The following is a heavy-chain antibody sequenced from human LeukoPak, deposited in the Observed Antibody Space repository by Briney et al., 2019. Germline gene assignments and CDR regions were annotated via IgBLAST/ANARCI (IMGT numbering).Heavy chain of an antibody. Sequence: SETLSLTCPVSGGSITTSRYYWGRIRQSPGKGLEWIGSVYYFTNAYYSPSLMSRDTISIDRSKKRLSLNLASVTARDTAIYYCGTHKEGSYFESWGQGTLVTVSS. CDR2: VYYFTNA. D-gene: IGHD3-10*01. CDR3: GTHKEGSYFES. V-gene: IGHV4-39*01. CDR1: GGSITTSRYY. J-gene: IGHJ4*02.